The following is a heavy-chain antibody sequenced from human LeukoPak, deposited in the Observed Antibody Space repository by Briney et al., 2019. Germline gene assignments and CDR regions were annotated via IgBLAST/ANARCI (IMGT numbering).Heavy chain of an antibody. J-gene: IGHJ4*02. D-gene: IGHD1/OR15-1a*01. CDR1: GFIFSRFW. V-gene: IGHV3-7*03. CDR3: ARGNTGTGDY. Sequence: GGSLRLSCAASGFIFSRFWMSRVRQAPGKGLEWVANIKEDGSDYYYVGSVKGRFTISRDKAKNSLYLQMNSLRADDTAVYYCARGNTGTGDYWGQGTLVTVSS. CDR2: IKEDGSDY.